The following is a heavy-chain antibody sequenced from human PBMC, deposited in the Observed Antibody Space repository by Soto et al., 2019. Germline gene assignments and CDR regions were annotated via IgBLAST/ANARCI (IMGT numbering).Heavy chain of an antibody. CDR1: GFTFSSYA. V-gene: IGHV3-23*01. CDR3: AKDRQLVIRDAFDI. J-gene: IGHJ3*02. CDR2: ISDSGTGA. Sequence: EVQMLESGGDFVQPGGSLRLSCAASGFTFSSYAMYWVRQAPGKGLEWVSGISDSGTGAYYADSVKGRFTISRDNSKNTVSLQMKSMRAEDTDVYDCAKDRQLVIRDAFDIWGQGTMVNVSS. D-gene: IGHD6-6*01.